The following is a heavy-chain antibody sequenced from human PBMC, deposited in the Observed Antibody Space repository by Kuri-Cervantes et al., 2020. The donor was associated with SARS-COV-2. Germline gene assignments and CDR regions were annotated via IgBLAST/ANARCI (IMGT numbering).Heavy chain of an antibody. D-gene: IGHD4-11*01. CDR3: AREGDYSDFRRPNYYYYSMDV. J-gene: IGHJ6*03. CDR2: ISAYNGYT. V-gene: IGHV1-18*01. CDR1: GYTFPYYG. Sequence: SVKVSCQASGYTFPYYGITWVRQAPGQGLEWMGWISAYNGYTIYAQKPQGRVTMTRDTSTTTAYLELRSLRSDDPAVYYCAREGDYSDFRRPNYYYYSMDVWGKGTTVTSP.